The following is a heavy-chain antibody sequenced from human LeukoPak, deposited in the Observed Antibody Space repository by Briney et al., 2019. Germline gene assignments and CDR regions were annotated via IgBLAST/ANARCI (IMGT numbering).Heavy chain of an antibody. Sequence: PSETLSLTCTVSGGSISSGGYYWSWIRQPPGKGLEWVGYIYHSGSTYYNPSLKSRVTISVDRSKNQFSLKLSSVTAADTAVYYCARVHLGGILTGYYKSEYYFDYWGQGTLVTVSS. V-gene: IGHV4-30-2*01. CDR2: IYHSGST. CDR1: GGSISSGGYY. D-gene: IGHD3-9*01. J-gene: IGHJ4*02. CDR3: ARVHLGGILTGYYKSEYYFDY.